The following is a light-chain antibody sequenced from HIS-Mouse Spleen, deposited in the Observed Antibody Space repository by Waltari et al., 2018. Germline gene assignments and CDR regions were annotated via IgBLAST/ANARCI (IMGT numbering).Light chain of an antibody. J-gene: IGLJ2*01. CDR1: ALPKKY. V-gene: IGLV3-10*01. CDR2: EDS. Sequence: SYELTQPPSVSVSPGQTARITCEGDALPKKYAYWYQQKSGQAPVLVIYEDSKPPSGIPERFSGSSSGTMATLTISGAQVEDEADYYCYSTDSSGNHRVFGGGTKLTVL. CDR3: YSTDSSGNHRV.